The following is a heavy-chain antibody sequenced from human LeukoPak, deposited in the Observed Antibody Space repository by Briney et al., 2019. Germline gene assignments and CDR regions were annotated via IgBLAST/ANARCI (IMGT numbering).Heavy chain of an antibody. Sequence: QAGGSLRLSCAASGLTFSRNAMSWVRQAPGKGLEWVSAISSGGDNTYYAGSVKGRFTISRDNSKNTLYLQMSSLRDDDTAVYYCAKGGLNYFDYWGQGTLVTVSS. D-gene: IGHD5-12*01. CDR1: GLTFSRNA. V-gene: IGHV3-23*01. CDR2: ISSGGDNT. CDR3: AKGGLNYFDY. J-gene: IGHJ4*02.